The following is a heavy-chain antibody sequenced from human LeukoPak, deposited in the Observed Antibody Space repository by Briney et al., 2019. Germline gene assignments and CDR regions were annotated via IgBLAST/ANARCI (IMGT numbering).Heavy chain of an antibody. CDR2: ISYDGSNK. J-gene: IGHJ4*02. CDR1: GITFRSYG. CDR3: AKDIGDGYSLDY. V-gene: IGHV3-30*18. Sequence: GGSLRLSCAASGITFRSYGMHWVRQAPGKGLEWVVVISYDGSNKNYADSVKGRFTISRDNSKNTLYLQMNSLRVEDTAVYYCAKDIGDGYSLDYWGQGTLVTVSS. D-gene: IGHD5-24*01.